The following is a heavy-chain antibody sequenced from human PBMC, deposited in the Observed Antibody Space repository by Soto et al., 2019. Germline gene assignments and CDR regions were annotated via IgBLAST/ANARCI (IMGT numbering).Heavy chain of an antibody. CDR3: ARGQYWFDP. CDR2: VFYSGST. Sequence: QAQLQESGPRLVKASETLSLTCNVSGDSINNKYWCWIRQSPGKGLEWIGYVFYSGSTKYNPSLQSRLTMSVDRSKNQFSLNLRSVTAADTAVYYCARGQYWFDPWGQGALVTVSS. J-gene: IGHJ5*02. CDR1: GDSINNKY. V-gene: IGHV4-59*01.